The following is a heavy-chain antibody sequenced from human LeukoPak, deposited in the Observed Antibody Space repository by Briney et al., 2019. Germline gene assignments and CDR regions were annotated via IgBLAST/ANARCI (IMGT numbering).Heavy chain of an antibody. Sequence: ASVKVSCKAFGYTFTSNYMHWVRQAPGQGLEWMGIINPSGGSTSYAQKFQGRVTMTRDMSTSTVYMELSSLRSEDTAVYYCARAGHCSSTSCRIHFDYWGQGTLVTVSS. D-gene: IGHD2-2*03. CDR3: ARAGHCSSTSCRIHFDY. J-gene: IGHJ4*02. CDR2: INPSGGST. CDR1: GYTFTSNY. V-gene: IGHV1-46*01.